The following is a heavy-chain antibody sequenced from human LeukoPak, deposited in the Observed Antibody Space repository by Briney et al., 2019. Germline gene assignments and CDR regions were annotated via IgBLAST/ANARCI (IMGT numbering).Heavy chain of an antibody. V-gene: IGHV7-4-1*02. CDR3: ARGSYGYFFYYYYGMDV. Sequence: ASVKVSCKASGYTFTSYAMNWVRQAPGQGLEWMGWINTNTGNPTYAQGFTGRFVFSLDTSVSTAYLQISSLKAEDTAVYYCARGSYGYFFYYYYGMDVWGQGTTVTDSS. CDR1: GYTFTSYA. CDR2: INTNTGNP. D-gene: IGHD5-18*01. J-gene: IGHJ6*02.